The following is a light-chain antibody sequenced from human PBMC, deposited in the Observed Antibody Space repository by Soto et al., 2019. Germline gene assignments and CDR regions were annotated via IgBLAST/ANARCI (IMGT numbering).Light chain of an antibody. Sequence: EIEMTQSPGTLSLSPGERATLSCRASQSVSSSYLAWYQQKPGQAPRLLIYAASSRATGIPDRFSGSGSGTDFTLTISRLEPEDFAVYYCQQYSSSPGTLGQGTKLEIK. J-gene: IGKJ2*01. CDR3: QQYSSSPGT. CDR2: AAS. V-gene: IGKV3-20*01. CDR1: QSVSSSY.